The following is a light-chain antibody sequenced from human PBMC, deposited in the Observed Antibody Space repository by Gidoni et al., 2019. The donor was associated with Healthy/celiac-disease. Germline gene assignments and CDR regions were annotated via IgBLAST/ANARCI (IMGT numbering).Light chain of an antibody. Sequence: DIQMTQSPSSVSASVGDRVTITCRASQSISSWLDWYQQKPGKAPKLLIYAASSLQSGVPSRFSGSGSGTDFTLTISSLQPEDFATYYCQQANSFPPTFGGGTRVEIK. CDR3: QQANSFPPT. CDR2: AAS. J-gene: IGKJ4*01. CDR1: QSISSW. V-gene: IGKV1-12*01.